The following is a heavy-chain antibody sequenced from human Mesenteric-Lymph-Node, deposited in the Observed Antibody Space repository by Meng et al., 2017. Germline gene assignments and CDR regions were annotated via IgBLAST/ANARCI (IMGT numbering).Heavy chain of an antibody. D-gene: IGHD6-19*01. J-gene: IGHJ6*02. V-gene: IGHV4-59*01. Sequence: SETLSLTCTVSGGSIRGYYWSWIRQPPGKGLEWIGYIYYSGSTNYNPSLKSRVTISVDTSKNQFSLKLSSVTAADTAVYYCARDKTSGPGYYYYGMDVWGQGTTVTVSS. CDR2: IYYSGST. CDR3: ARDKTSGPGYYYYGMDV. CDR1: GGSIRGYY.